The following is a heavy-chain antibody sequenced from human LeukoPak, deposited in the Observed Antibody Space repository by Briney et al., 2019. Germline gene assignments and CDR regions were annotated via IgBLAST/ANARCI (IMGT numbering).Heavy chain of an antibody. CDR1: GFTFSSYD. CDR3: ARGADYSSSWYRESDAFDI. CDR2: IGTAGDT. D-gene: IGHD6-13*01. Sequence: GSLKLSWAASGFTFSSYDMHWVRQTTGKGLGLVSAIGTAGDTYYPGSVKGRFTISRENAKNSFYLQMNNLRAGDTAVYYCARGADYSSSWYRESDAFDIWGQGTLVTVSS. J-gene: IGHJ3*02. V-gene: IGHV3-13*04.